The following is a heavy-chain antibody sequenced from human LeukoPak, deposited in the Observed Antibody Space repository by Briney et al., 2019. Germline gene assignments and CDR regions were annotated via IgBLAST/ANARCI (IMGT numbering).Heavy chain of an antibody. V-gene: IGHV4-39*07. Sequence: PSETLSLTCTVSGDSSSNSIYYWGWIRQPPGKGLEWVGNIDYSGRTYYNPSLKSRATISIDTSKNQFSLKLSSVTAADTAVYYCARDSRWLRLTLPYLPAQLDYWGQGTLVTVSS. J-gene: IGHJ4*02. D-gene: IGHD5-12*01. CDR1: GDSSSNSIYY. CDR3: ARDSRWLRLTLPYLPAQLDY. CDR2: IDYSGRT.